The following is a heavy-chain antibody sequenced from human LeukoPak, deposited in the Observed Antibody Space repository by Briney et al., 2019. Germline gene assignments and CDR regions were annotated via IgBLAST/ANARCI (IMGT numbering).Heavy chain of an antibody. Sequence: SETLSLTCTVSGGFISSHYWSWIRQPPGKGLEWIGYIYYSGSTNYNPSLKSRVTISVDTSKNQFSLKLSSVTAADTAVYYCATISSAVAGNYWGQGTLVTVSS. D-gene: IGHD6-19*01. J-gene: IGHJ4*02. CDR1: GGFISSHY. V-gene: IGHV4-59*11. CDR3: ATISSAVAGNY. CDR2: IYYSGST.